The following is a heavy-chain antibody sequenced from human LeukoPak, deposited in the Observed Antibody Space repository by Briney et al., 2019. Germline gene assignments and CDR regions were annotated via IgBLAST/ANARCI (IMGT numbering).Heavy chain of an antibody. Sequence: ASVKVSCKPSGYTFTGYYMHWVRQAPGQGLEWMGRINPNSGGTNYAQKFQGRVTMTRDTSISTAYMELSRLRSDDTAVYYCARATNYYDSSGYYYLDAEYFQHWGQGTLVTVSS. CDR2: INPNSGGT. V-gene: IGHV1-2*06. J-gene: IGHJ1*01. CDR1: GYTFTGYY. CDR3: ARATNYYDSSGYYYLDAEYFQH. D-gene: IGHD3-22*01.